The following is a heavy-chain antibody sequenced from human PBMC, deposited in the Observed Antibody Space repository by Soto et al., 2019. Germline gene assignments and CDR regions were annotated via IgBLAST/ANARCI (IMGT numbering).Heavy chain of an antibody. CDR1: GLIFRNAW. J-gene: IGHJ4*02. V-gene: IGHV3-15*01. D-gene: IGHD1-26*01. CDR2: VKSKADGGTT. Sequence: GGSLRLSCAASGLIFRNAWMSWARQAPGKGLEWVARVKSKADGGTTDHVAPVKGRFTISRDDSTSTLYLQMNSLKTEDTAMYYCTTDRWEWGQGTLVTVSS. CDR3: TTDRWE.